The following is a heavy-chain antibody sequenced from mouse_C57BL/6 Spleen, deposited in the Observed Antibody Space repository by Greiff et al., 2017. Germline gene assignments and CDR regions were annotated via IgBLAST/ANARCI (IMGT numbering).Heavy chain of an antibody. V-gene: IGHV5-9-1*02. CDR2: ISSGGDYI. CDR3: TRYGSTMVTGDAMDY. J-gene: IGHJ4*01. Sequence: EVMLVESGEGLVKPGGSLKLSCAASGFTFSSYAMSWVRQTPEKRLEWVAYISSGGDYIYYADTVKGRFTSARDNARNTLYLQMSRLKSEDTAMYYCTRYGSTMVTGDAMDYWGQGTSVTVSS. CDR1: GFTFSSYA. D-gene: IGHD2-2*01.